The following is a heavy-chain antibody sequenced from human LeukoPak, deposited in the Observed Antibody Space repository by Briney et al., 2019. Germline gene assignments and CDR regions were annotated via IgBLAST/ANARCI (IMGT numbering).Heavy chain of an antibody. CDR1: GGAFSSYA. D-gene: IGHD2-8*01. CDR3: AREPGYCTNGVCYTLDY. Sequence: ASVRVSCKASGGAFSSYAISWVRQAPGQGLEWMGRIIPILGIANYAQKFQGRVTITADKSTSTAYMELSSLRSEDTAVYYCAREPGYCTNGVCYTLDYWGRGTLVTVSS. CDR2: IIPILGIA. V-gene: IGHV1-69*04. J-gene: IGHJ4*02.